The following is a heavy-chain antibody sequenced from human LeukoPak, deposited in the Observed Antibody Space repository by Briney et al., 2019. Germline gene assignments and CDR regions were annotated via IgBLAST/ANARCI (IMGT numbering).Heavy chain of an antibody. CDR2: IWYDGSNK. V-gene: IGHV3-33*01. D-gene: IGHD5-24*01. Sequence: GGSLRLSCAASGFTFSSYGMHWVRQAPGKGLEWVAVIWYDGSNKYYADSVKGRFTISRDDSKNTLYLQMNRLRAEDTPVYYCARDPERSVDYWGQGTLVTVSS. CDR3: ARDPERSVDY. J-gene: IGHJ4*02. CDR1: GFTFSSYG.